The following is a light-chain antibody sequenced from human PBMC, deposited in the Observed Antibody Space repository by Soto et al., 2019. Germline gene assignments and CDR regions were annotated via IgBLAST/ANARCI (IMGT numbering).Light chain of an antibody. Sequence: IVLTQSPGTLSLSPVERDTISCSASQTVSNNYLASYQQKTGQAPRLLIYGASNRATGIPDRFRGSGSGTDFTLTISRLEPEDFAVYYCQQYGRSGTFGQGTKVDIK. CDR1: QTVSNNY. V-gene: IGKV3-20*01. CDR3: QQYGRSGT. J-gene: IGKJ1*01. CDR2: GAS.